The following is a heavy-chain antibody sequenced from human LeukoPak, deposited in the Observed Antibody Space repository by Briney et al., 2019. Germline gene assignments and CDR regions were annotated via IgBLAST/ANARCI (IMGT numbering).Heavy chain of an antibody. D-gene: IGHD3-9*01. V-gene: IGHV3-30*04. CDR3: ARDYYDILTGYSAFDY. Sequence: PGRSLRLSCAASGFTFSSYAMHWVRQAPGKGLEWVAVISYDGSNKYYADSVKGRFTISRDNSKNTLYLQMSSLRAEDTAVYYCARDYYDILTGYSAFDYWGQGTLVTVSS. CDR2: ISYDGSNK. J-gene: IGHJ4*02. CDR1: GFTFSSYA.